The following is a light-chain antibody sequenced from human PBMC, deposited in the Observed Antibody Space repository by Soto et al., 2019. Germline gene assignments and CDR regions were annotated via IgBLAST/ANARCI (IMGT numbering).Light chain of an antibody. J-gene: IGLJ3*02. CDR1: SSDVGGYNY. CDR3: ISYAGSNSWT. V-gene: IGLV2-8*01. CDR2: EVA. Sequence: QSALTQPPSASGSPGQSVTISCTGTSSDVGGYNYVSWYQQHPGKAPKLIIYEVARRPSGVPDRFSGSKSGNTASLTVSGLQAEDEADYHCISYAGSNSWTFGGGTKLTVL.